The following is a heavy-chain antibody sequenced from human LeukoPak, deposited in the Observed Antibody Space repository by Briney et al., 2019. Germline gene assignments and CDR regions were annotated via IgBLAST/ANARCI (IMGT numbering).Heavy chain of an antibody. Sequence: ASVKVSCKASGYSFTDYYVHWVRQAPGQGLEWMGWINPNSGAIKSARKFQGRVTMTRDTSISTAYMELNRLRSDDTAVYYCARPYGSGSTYLYFDYWGRGTLVTVSS. V-gene: IGHV1-2*02. CDR3: ARPYGSGSTYLYFDY. CDR1: GYSFTDYY. D-gene: IGHD3-10*01. J-gene: IGHJ4*02. CDR2: INPNSGAI.